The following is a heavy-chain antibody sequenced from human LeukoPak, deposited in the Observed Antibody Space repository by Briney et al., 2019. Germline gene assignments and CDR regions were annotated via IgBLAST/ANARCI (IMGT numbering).Heavy chain of an antibody. D-gene: IGHD4-17*01. Sequence: SETLSLTCTVSGGSISSSGYYWSWIRQPPGKGLEWIGEINHSGSTNYNPSLKSRVTISVDTSKNQFSLKLSSVTAADTAVYYCARGDYGDSLDYWGQGTLVTVSS. CDR2: INHSGST. CDR3: ARGDYGDSLDY. J-gene: IGHJ4*02. CDR1: GGSISSSGYY. V-gene: IGHV4-39*07.